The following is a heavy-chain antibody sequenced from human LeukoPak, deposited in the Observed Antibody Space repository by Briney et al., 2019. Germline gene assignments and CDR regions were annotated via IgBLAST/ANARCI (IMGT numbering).Heavy chain of an antibody. V-gene: IGHV3-7*01. D-gene: IGHD6-19*01. CDR3: ARSSSGWEGCFDY. CDR1: GFTFSSYW. J-gene: IGHJ4*02. CDR2: IKQDGSEK. Sequence: GGSLRLSCAASGFTFSSYWMSWVRQAPGKGLGWVANIKQDGSEKYYVDSVKGRFTISRDNAKNSLYLQMNSLRAEDTAVYYCARSSSGWEGCFDYWGQGTLVTVSS.